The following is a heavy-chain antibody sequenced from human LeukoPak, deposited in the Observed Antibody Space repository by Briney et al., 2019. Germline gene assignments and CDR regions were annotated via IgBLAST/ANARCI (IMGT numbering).Heavy chain of an antibody. CDR2: IKRDGSEK. CDR3: ARDAGGFDY. J-gene: IGHJ4*02. Sequence: GGSLRLSCAASGFTFSSYWMTWVRQAPEKGLEWVANIKRDGSEKYYVDSVKGRFTISRDNAKNSLYLQMNSLRAEDTAVYYCARDAGGFDYWGQGTLVTVSS. CDR1: GFTFSSYW. D-gene: IGHD3-16*01. V-gene: IGHV3-7*03.